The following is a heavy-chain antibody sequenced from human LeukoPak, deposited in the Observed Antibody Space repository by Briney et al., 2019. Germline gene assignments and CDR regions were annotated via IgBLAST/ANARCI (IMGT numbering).Heavy chain of an antibody. Sequence: ASVKVSCKASGYTFTSYYMHWVRQAPGQGLEWMGIINPSGGSTSYAQKFQGRVTMTRETSTSTVYMELSSLRSEDTAVYYCARDRYLYDYSGYNKGISFYHWGQGTLVTVSS. D-gene: IGHD3-22*01. CDR3: ARDRYLYDYSGYNKGISFYH. V-gene: IGHV1-46*01. J-gene: IGHJ4*01. CDR2: INPSGGST. CDR1: GYTFTSYY.